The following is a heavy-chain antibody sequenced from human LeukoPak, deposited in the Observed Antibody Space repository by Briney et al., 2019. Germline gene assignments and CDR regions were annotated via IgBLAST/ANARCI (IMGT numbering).Heavy chain of an antibody. CDR3: ARNPSYDILTGYSDYYGMDV. CDR1: GGSINNYY. CDR2: IFYSGST. Sequence: PSETLSLTCSVSGGSINNYYWSWIRQPPGKGLEWIGHIFYSGSTNYNPSLKSRVTISVDTSKNQFSLELSSVTAADTAVYYCARNPSYDILTGYSDYYGMDVWGQGTTVTVSS. D-gene: IGHD3-9*01. J-gene: IGHJ6*02. V-gene: IGHV4-59*01.